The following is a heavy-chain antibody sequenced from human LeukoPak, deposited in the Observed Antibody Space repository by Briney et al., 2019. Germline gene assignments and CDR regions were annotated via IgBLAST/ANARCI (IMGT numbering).Heavy chain of an antibody. CDR1: GYTFTSYG. Sequence: ASVKVSCKASGYTFTSYGISWVRQAPGQGLEWMGWISAYNGNTNYAQKLQGRVTMTTDTSTSTAYMELRSLRSDDTAVYYCARESYYGSGDSNWFDPWGQGTLVTVSS. CDR3: ARESYYGSGDSNWFDP. D-gene: IGHD3-10*01. V-gene: IGHV1-18*01. CDR2: ISAYNGNT. J-gene: IGHJ5*02.